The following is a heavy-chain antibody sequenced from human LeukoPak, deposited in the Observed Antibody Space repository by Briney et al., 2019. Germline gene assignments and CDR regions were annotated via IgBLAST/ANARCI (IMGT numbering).Heavy chain of an antibody. D-gene: IGHD2-2*02. CDR2: MNPNNGNT. CDR3: VRDGEGAAISVNYWFDP. CDR1: GFAFTSYD. Sequence: ASVKVSCKASGFAFTSYDINWVRQASGQGLEWMGWMNPNNGNTGYAQKFQGRVTMTRDTSISTAYMELRGLRSEDTAVYYCVRDGEGAAISVNYWFDPWGQGTLVTVSS. J-gene: IGHJ5*02. V-gene: IGHV1-8*01.